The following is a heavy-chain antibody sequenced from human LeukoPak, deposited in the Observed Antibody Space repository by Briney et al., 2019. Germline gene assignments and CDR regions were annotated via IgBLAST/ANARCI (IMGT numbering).Heavy chain of an antibody. V-gene: IGHV3-30-3*01. CDR3: AKVTMEMATIGIGAFDI. CDR1: RFTLSNYA. D-gene: IGHD5-24*01. CDR2: ISYDGSNK. J-gene: IGHJ3*02. Sequence: GGSLRLSCAASRFTLSNYAMHWVRQAPGKGLEWVAVISYDGSNKYYADSVKGRFTISRDNSKNTLYLQMNSLRAEDTAVYYCAKVTMEMATIGIGAFDIWGQGTMVTVSS.